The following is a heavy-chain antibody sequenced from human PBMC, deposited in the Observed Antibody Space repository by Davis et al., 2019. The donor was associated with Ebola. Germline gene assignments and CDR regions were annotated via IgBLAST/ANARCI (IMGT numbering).Heavy chain of an antibody. D-gene: IGHD2-15*01. CDR1: EGTFGNYA. CDR2: ISAFNSNT. CDR3: ARDSRWPAYYYYGMDV. J-gene: IGHJ6*02. V-gene: IGHV1-18*01. Sequence: ASVKVSCKASEGTFGNYAINWVRQAPGRGLEWMGWISAFNSNTNYAQKLQGRVTMTTDTSTSTAYMELRSLRSDDTAVYYCARDSRWPAYYYYGMDVWGQGTTVTVSS.